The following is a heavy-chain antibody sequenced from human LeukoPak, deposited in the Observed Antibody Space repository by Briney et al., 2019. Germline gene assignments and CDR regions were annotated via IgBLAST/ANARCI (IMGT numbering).Heavy chain of an antibody. CDR1: GGTISSYY. D-gene: IGHD5-24*01. J-gene: IGHJ4*02. Sequence: SETLSRTCTVSGGTISSYYWVWIRQPPGKGLEWIGYIYTSGSTNYNPSLKSRVTISVDTSKNQFSLKLSSVTAADTAVYYCARAERWLQLFDYWGQGTLVTVSS. V-gene: IGHV4-4*09. CDR3: ARAERWLQLFDY. CDR2: IYTSGST.